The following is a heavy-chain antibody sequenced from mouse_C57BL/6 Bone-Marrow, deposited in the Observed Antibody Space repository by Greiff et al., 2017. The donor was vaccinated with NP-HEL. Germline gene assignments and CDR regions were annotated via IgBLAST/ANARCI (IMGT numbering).Heavy chain of an antibody. Sequence: VQLKESGPGLVAPSQSLSITCTVSGFSFTSYAISWVRQPPGKGLEWLGVIWTGGGTNYNSALKSRLSISKDNSKSQVFLKMNSLQTDDTARYYCARAYYSNYEYYAMDYWGQGTSVTVSS. D-gene: IGHD2-5*01. CDR2: IWTGGGT. CDR1: GFSFTSYA. CDR3: ARAYYSNYEYYAMDY. J-gene: IGHJ4*01. V-gene: IGHV2-9-1*01.